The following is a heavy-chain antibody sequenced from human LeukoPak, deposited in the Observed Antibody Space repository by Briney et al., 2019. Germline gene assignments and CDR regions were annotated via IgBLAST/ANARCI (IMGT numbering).Heavy chain of an antibody. CDR2: IYYSGST. CDR3: STLLGVGYYYYYYGMDV. V-gene: IGHV4-39*01. J-gene: IGHJ6*02. CDR1: GGSISSSSYY. D-gene: IGHD2/OR15-2a*01. Sequence: SETLSLTCTVSGGSISSSSYYWGWIRQPLGKGLEWNGGIYYSGSTYYNPSLKSRVTISGDTSKNQFSLKLSSVTAADTAVYYCSTLLGVGYYYYYYGMDVWGQGTTVTVSS.